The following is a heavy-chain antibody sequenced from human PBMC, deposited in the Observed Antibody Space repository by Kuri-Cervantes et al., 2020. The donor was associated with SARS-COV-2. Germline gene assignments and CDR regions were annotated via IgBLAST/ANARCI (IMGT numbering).Heavy chain of an antibody. Sequence: SVKVSCKASGDTFSSYAISWVRQAPGQGLEWMGGIIPIFGTANYAQKFQGRVTITTDESTSTAYMELSSLRSEDTAVYYCARDTWYSGSYYFGDDAFDIWGQGTMVTVSS. CDR3: ARDTWYSGSYYFGDDAFDI. V-gene: IGHV1-69*05. D-gene: IGHD1-26*01. CDR2: IIPIFGTA. CDR1: GDTFSSYA. J-gene: IGHJ3*02.